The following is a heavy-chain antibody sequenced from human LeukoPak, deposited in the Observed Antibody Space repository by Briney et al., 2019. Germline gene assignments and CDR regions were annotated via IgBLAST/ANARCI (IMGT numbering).Heavy chain of an antibody. Sequence: GGSLRLSCAASGFTFSSYALNWVRQAPGKGLEWVAVISYDGSNKYYADSVKGRFTISRDNSKNTLYLQMNSLRAEDTAVYYCARQGGWDLDYWGQGTLVTVSS. D-gene: IGHD3-16*01. CDR1: GFTFSSYA. CDR3: ARQGGWDLDY. J-gene: IGHJ4*02. CDR2: ISYDGSNK. V-gene: IGHV3-30-3*01.